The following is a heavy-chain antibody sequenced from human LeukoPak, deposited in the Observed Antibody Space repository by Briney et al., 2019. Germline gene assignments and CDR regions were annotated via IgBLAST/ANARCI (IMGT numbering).Heavy chain of an antibody. J-gene: IGHJ4*02. CDR2: ISTSGAST. D-gene: IGHD5-18*01. CDR1: GFTFSSYA. V-gene: IGHV3-23*01. Sequence: GGSLGLSCAASGFTFSSYAMNWVRQAPGKGLEWVSAISTSGASTYYADSVKGRFTISRDNSKNTLYLQMNSLRAEDTAMYYCAKVATSVYTYGFDDWGQGTLVTLSS. CDR3: AKVATSVYTYGFDD.